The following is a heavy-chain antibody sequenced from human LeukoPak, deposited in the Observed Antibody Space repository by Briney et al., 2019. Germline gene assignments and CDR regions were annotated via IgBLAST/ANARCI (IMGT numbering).Heavy chain of an antibody. CDR2: IYYSGST. J-gene: IGHJ6*03. CDR3: ARVCLGYNWNDGYYMDV. CDR1: GGSISSSSYY. V-gene: IGHV4-39*07. D-gene: IGHD1-1*01. Sequence: SETLSLTCTVSGGSISSSSYYWGWIRQPPGKGLEWIGSIYYSGSTYYNPSLKSRVTISVDTSKNQFSLKLSSVTAADTAVYYCARVCLGYNWNDGYYMDVWGKGTTVTVSS.